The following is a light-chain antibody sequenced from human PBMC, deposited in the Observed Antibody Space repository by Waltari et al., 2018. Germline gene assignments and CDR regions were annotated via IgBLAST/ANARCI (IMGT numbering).Light chain of an antibody. CDR2: RSD. CDR1: TSNIGSNV. Sequence: QSVLTQPPSASGTPGQRVTISCSGSTSNIGSNVVNWYQQFPGKAPKLLIYRSDQLPSGVPDRFSGSKSGTSASLAISGLQSEDEADYYCAAWDDSLHGHWVFGGGTKVTVL. CDR3: AAWDDSLHGHWV. V-gene: IGLV1-44*01. J-gene: IGLJ3*02.